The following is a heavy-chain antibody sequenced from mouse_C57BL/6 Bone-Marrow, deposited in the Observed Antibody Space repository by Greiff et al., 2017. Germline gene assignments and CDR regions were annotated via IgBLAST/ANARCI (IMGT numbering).Heavy chain of an antibody. CDR3: TGVYYFDY. CDR1: GYTFTSYW. V-gene: IGHV1-69*01. Sequence: QVQLKQPGAELVMPGASVKLSCKASGYTFTSYWMHWVKQRPGQGLEWIGEIDPSDSYTNYNQKFKGKSTLTVDKSSSTAYMQLSSLTSEDSAVYYCTGVYYFDYWGQGTTLTVSS. J-gene: IGHJ2*01. CDR2: IDPSDSYT.